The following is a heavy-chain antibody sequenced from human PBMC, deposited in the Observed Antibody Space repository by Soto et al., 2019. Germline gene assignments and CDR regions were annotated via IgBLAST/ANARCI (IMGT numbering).Heavy chain of an antibody. CDR3: ARVQVAGLRGDAGYFEI. D-gene: IGHD6-19*01. J-gene: IGHJ4*02. V-gene: IGHV4-31*03. Sequence: QVQLQESGPGLVQPSQTLSLTCTVSGGSISSGSYYWSWIRQHSGKGLEWIGYIDYSGNAHYNPSLKSRVTISVDTSKNQFSLKVNSVNAADTAVYYCARVQVAGLRGDAGYFEIWGQGALVTVSS. CDR2: IDYSGNA. CDR1: GGSISSGSYY.